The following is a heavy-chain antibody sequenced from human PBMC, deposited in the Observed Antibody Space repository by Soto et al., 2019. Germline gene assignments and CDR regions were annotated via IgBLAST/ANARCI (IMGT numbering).Heavy chain of an antibody. Sequence: GASVKVSCKASGYTFTNNDVCWVRQAPGQGLEWMGRIIPILGIANYAQKFQGRVTITADKSTSTAYMELSSLRSEDTAVYYCARYVSGLYYYDSSGYYALAYRMYVWGQGTTVTVSS. CDR1: GYTFTNND. CDR3: ARYVSGLYYYDSSGYYALAYRMYV. J-gene: IGHJ6*02. CDR2: IIPILGIA. V-gene: IGHV1-69*04. D-gene: IGHD3-22*01.